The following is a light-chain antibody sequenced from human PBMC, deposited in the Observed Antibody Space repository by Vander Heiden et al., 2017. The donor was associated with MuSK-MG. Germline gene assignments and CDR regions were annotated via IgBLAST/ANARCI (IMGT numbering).Light chain of an antibody. V-gene: IGKV1-5*01. J-gene: IGKJ2*01. CDR3: QQDYSYPRT. CDR2: DAS. Sequence: DIQMTQSPSTLSASVGDRVTITCRASQSISSWLAWYQQKPGKAPKLLIYDASSLESGVPSRFSGSGSGTEFTLTISSLQPDDVATYYCQQDYSYPRTFGQGTKVEIK. CDR1: QSISSW.